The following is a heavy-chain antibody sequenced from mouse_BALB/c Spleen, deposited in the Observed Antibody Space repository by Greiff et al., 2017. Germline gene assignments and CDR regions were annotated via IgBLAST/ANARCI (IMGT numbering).Heavy chain of an antibody. J-gene: IGHJ3*01. Sequence: DVKLVESGGGLVKPGGSLKLSCAASGFAFSSYDMSWVRQTPEKRLEWVAYISSGGGSTYYPDTVKGRFTISRDNAKNTLYLQMSSLKSEDTAMYYCARDGYYAYWGQGTLVTVSA. CDR3: ARDGYYAY. V-gene: IGHV5-12-1*01. CDR2: ISSGGGST. CDR1: GFAFSSYD. D-gene: IGHD2-3*01.